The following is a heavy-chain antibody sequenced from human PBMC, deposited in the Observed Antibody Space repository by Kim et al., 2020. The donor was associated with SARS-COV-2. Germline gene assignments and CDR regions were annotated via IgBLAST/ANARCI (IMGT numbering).Heavy chain of an antibody. D-gene: IGHD3-22*01. J-gene: IGHJ4*02. Sequence: GGSLRLSCAASGFTFSSYSMNWVRQAPGKGLEWVSYISRSSSTIYYADSVKGRFTISRDNAKNSLYLQMNSLRDEDTAVYYCARNPNYYESSGYTDYWGQGTLVTVSS. CDR1: GFTFSSYS. V-gene: IGHV3-48*02. CDR3: ARNPNYYESSGYTDY. CDR2: ISRSSSTI.